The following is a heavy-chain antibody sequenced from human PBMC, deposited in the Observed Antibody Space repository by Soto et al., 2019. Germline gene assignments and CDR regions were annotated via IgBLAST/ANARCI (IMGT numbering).Heavy chain of an antibody. V-gene: IGHV3-7*01. Sequence: GGSLRLSCAASGFTFSSYWMSWVRQAPGKGLEWVANIKQDGSEKYYVDSVKGRFTISRDNAKNSLYLQMTSLRAEDTAVYYCAREQLVGDLQAYYYGMDVWGQGTTVTVSS. CDR3: AREQLVGDLQAYYYGMDV. CDR1: GFTFSSYW. CDR2: IKQDGSEK. D-gene: IGHD6-13*01. J-gene: IGHJ6*02.